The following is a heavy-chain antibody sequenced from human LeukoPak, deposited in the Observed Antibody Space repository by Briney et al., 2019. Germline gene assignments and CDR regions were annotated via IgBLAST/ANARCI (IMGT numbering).Heavy chain of an antibody. CDR1: GGSISSSSYY. D-gene: IGHD3-22*01. CDR2: IYYSGST. CDR3: ARVDGYYDSSGYYKTRADY. J-gene: IGHJ4*02. Sequence: SETLSLTCTVSGGSISSSSYYWGWIRQPPGKGLEWIGSIYYSGSTYYNPSLKSRFTISVDTSKNRFSLKLSSVTAADTAVYYCARVDGYYDSSGYYKTRADYWGQGTLVTVSS. V-gene: IGHV4-39*01.